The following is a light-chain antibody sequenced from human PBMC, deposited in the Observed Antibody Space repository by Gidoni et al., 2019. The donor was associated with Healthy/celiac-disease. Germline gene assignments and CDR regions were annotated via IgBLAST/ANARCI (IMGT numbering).Light chain of an antibody. CDR2: GAS. J-gene: IGKJ5*01. CDR3: QQYNNWPPIT. CDR1: QSVSSN. Sequence: EIVMTQSPATLSVSQGERATLSCRASQSVSSNFAWYQQQPGQAPRLLIYGASTRATGIPARFSGSGSGTEFTLTISSLQSEDFAVYYCQQYNNWPPITFGQGTRLEIK. V-gene: IGKV3-15*01.